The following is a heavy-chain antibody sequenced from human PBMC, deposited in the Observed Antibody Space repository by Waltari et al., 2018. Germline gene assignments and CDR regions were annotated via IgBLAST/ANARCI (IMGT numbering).Heavy chain of an antibody. CDR2: SHPSSGGT. CDR1: RYTLTLYH. J-gene: IGHJ4*02. V-gene: IGHV1-2*02. CDR3: AALPYISSSTSY. Sequence: QVQLVQSGAEVKKPGASVKVSCKTSRYTLTLYHIHWVRQAPGQGLEWMGWSHPSSGGTNYAQKFQGRVTMTRDTSISTAYLELNSLTSDDTAVYYCAALPYISSSTSYWGQGTLVTVSS. D-gene: IGHD6-6*01.